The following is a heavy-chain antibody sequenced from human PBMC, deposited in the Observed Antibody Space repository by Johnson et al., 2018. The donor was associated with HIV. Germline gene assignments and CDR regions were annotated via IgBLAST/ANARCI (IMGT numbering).Heavy chain of an antibody. CDR2: ISYDGSDK. CDR3: ARGSRDTHDNDDVYLLQAFDI. V-gene: IGHV3-30*04. D-gene: IGHD3-16*01. CDR1: GFTFSSYA. J-gene: IGHJ3*02. Sequence: QVQLVESGGGVVQPWRSLRLSCAASGFTFSSYAMHWVRQAPGKGLEWVAVISYDGSDKYYAASVKGRFTISRDSSKNTLYLQMNTLRADDTAVYYCARGSRDTHDNDDVYLLQAFDIWGQVTMVTVSS.